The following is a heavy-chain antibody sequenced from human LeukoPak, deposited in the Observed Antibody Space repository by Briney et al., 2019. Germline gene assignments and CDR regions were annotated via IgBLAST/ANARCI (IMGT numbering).Heavy chain of an antibody. D-gene: IGHD3-10*01. Sequence: ASVKVSCKASGYTFTSYGISWVRQAPGQGLEWMGWISAYNGNTNYAQKLQGRVTMTTDTSTSTAYMELRSLRSDDTAVYYCARILLWFGEPKYYFDYWGQGTLVTVSS. CDR1: GYTFTSYG. CDR2: ISAYNGNT. J-gene: IGHJ4*02. CDR3: ARILLWFGEPKYYFDY. V-gene: IGHV1-18*01.